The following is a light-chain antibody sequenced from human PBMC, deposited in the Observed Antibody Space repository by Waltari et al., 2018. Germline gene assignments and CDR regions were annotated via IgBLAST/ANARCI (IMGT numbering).Light chain of an antibody. Sequence: QSALTQPRSVSGSPGQSVTISCTGTSGDVGGYKFVSWYQQHPGKAPKFMIYDVSKRPSGVPDRFSGSKSGNTASLTISGLQAEDEAEYYCCSYAGDYTYVFGTGTKVTVL. V-gene: IGLV2-11*01. CDR2: DVS. CDR3: CSYAGDYTYV. J-gene: IGLJ1*01. CDR1: SGDVGGYKF.